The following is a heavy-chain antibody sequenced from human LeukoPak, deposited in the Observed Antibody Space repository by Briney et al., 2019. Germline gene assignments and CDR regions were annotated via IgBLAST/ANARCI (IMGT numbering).Heavy chain of an antibody. J-gene: IGHJ4*02. V-gene: IGHV4-61*02. CDR1: GGSISSGSYY. CDR2: IYTSGST. CDR3: ARAPRGYSYGYADY. D-gene: IGHD5-18*01. Sequence: PSETLSLTCTVSGGSISSGSYYWSWIRQPAGKGLEWIGRIYTSGSTNYNPSLKSRVTISVDTSKNQFSLKLSSVTAADTAVYYCARAPRGYSYGYADYWGQGTLVTVSS.